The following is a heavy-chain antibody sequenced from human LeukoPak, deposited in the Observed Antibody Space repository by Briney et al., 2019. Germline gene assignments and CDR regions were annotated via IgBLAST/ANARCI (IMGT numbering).Heavy chain of an antibody. D-gene: IGHD3-16*01. CDR1: GASITSGRYY. V-gene: IGHV4-39*02. J-gene: IGHJ4*02. CDR2: IHYSATPT. CDR3: AAGGDDAKAGY. Sequence: PSETLSLTCSVYGASITSGRYYSGWMRQAPGKGLEWIGTIHYSATPTFYNPSLESGVSLFSDPSRNDFSLRLRSVTAADTAVYYCAAGGDDAKAGYWGQGTLVTVSS.